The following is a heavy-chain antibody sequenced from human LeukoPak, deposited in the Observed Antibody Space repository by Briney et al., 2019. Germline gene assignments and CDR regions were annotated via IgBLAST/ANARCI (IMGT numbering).Heavy chain of an antibody. CDR3: ARLYYYDSSGYYPQDY. J-gene: IGHJ4*02. D-gene: IGHD3-22*01. Sequence: SWGVLRLSCAASGFTFSSFGMSWVRQAPGKGLEWVGEINHSGSTNYNPSLKSRVTISVDTSKNQFSLKLSSVTAADTAVYYCARLYYYDSSGYYPQDYWGQGTLVTVSS. CDR2: INHSGST. V-gene: IGHV4-34*01. CDR1: GFTFSSFG.